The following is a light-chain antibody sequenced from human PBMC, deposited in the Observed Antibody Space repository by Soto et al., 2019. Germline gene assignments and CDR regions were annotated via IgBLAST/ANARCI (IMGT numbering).Light chain of an antibody. CDR2: GAS. Sequence: EVVMTQSPATLSGSPGERVTLSCRASQSITAHLAWYQQTPGQAPRRLIHGASTRATGIPARFSGSGFGTEFILHISSLQSEDFVVYYCQQYNTWLWTFGPGTNVEIK. CDR3: QQYNTWLWT. CDR1: QSITAH. V-gene: IGKV3-15*01. J-gene: IGKJ1*01.